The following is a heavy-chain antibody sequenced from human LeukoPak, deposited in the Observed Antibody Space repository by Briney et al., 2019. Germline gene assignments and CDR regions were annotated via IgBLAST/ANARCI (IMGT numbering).Heavy chain of an antibody. V-gene: IGHV1-2*04. J-gene: IGHJ4*02. CDR3: ARDHWLGATGYFDY. CDR2: INPNSGGT. CDR1: GYTFTGYY. Sequence: GASVKVSCKASGYTFTGYYMHWVRQAPGQGLEWMGWINPNSGGTNYAQKFQGWVTMTRDTSISTAYMELSRLRSDDAAVYYCARDHWLGATGYFDYWGQGTLVTVSS. D-gene: IGHD1-26*01.